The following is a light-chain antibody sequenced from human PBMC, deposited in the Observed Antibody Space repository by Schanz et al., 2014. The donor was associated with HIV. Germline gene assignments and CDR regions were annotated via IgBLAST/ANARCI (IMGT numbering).Light chain of an antibody. Sequence: QSALTQPASVSGSPGQSITISCTGTSSDVGSYNLVSWYQHHPGKAPKLMIYEGTKRPSGVSNRFSGSKSVNTASLTISGLQADDEADYYCCSYAGIFSPLYVFGTGTKLTVL. CDR1: SSDVGSYNL. CDR2: EGT. V-gene: IGLV2-23*01. CDR3: CSYAGIFSPLYV. J-gene: IGLJ1*01.